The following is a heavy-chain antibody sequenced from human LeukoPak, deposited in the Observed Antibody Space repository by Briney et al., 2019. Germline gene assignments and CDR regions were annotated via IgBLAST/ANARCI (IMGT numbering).Heavy chain of an antibody. V-gene: IGHV4-39*01. CDR1: GGSISNHNYY. Sequence: SETLSLTCTVSGGSISNHNYYWGWVRQSPGKGLVWIGSIYYSGSTSYNPSLKSRVTISVDTAKNQFSLKLSSVTAADTAIYYCARRRDYYYYYGMDVWGQGTTVTVSS. CDR3: ARRRDYYYYYGMDV. CDR2: IYYSGST. J-gene: IGHJ6*02.